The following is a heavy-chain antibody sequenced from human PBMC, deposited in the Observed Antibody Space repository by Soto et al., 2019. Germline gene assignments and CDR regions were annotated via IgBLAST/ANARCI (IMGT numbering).Heavy chain of an antibody. Sequence: RESLRLSCASSGFTFSSYAMSSGRQAPGKGLEWVSAISGSGGSTYYADSVKGRFTISRDNSKNTLYLQMNILRAEDTALYYCAKDRPAAAGNDYWGQGT. CDR1: GFTFSSYA. D-gene: IGHD6-13*01. CDR2: ISGSGGST. J-gene: IGHJ4*02. CDR3: AKDRPAAAGNDY. V-gene: IGHV3-23*01.